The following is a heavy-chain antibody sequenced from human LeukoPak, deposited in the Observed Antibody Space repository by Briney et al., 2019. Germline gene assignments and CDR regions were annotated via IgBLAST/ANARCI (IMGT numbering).Heavy chain of an antibody. V-gene: IGHV4-31*03. CDR3: ARETPQGRESRAAFDI. J-gene: IGHJ3*02. D-gene: IGHD3-10*01. CDR2: IYYSGRT. CDR1: GGSISSGGYY. Sequence: SQTLSLTCTVSGGSISSGGYYWSWIRQHPGKGLEWIGYIYYSGRTYYTPSLKSRVTISVDTSKNQFSLKLSSVTAADTAVYYCARETPQGRESRAAFDIWGQGTMVTVSS.